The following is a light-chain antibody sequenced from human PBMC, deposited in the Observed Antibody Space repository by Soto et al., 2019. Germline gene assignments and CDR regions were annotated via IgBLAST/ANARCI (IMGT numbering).Light chain of an antibody. V-gene: IGLV1-40*01. Sequence: QSVLTQPPSVSGAPGQRVTISCTGSSSNIGAGYDVHWYQQLPGTAPKILIYGNSNRPSGVPDRYSGSKSDTSASLAITRLQAEDEADYYCQSYDSSLSAYVFGTGTKVTVL. CDR1: SSNIGAGYD. J-gene: IGLJ1*01. CDR2: GNS. CDR3: QSYDSSLSAYV.